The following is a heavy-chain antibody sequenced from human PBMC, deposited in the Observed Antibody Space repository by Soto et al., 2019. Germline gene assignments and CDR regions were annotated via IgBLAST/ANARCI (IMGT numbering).Heavy chain of an antibody. CDR3: ARLLYYYDTSGYLFDP. Sequence: GSLRLSCAASGFIFNTYWMHWVRQAPGKGLEWVSSISSSSSYIYYADSVKGRFTISRDNAKNSLYLQMNNLRAEDTAVYYCARLLYYYDTSGYLFDPWGQGTLVTVSS. J-gene: IGHJ5*02. CDR2: ISSSSSYI. D-gene: IGHD3-22*01. CDR1: GFIFNTYW. V-gene: IGHV3-21*01.